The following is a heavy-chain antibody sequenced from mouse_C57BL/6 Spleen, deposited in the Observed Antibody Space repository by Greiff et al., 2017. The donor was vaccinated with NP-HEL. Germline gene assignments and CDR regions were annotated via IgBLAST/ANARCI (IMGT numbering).Heavy chain of an antibody. CDR1: GYAFSSSW. CDR3: ARDYPLFAY. J-gene: IGHJ3*01. Sequence: QVQLQQSGPELVKPGASVKISCKASGYAFSSSWMNWVKQRPGKGLEWIGRIYPGDGDTNYNGKFKGKATLTADKSSSTAYMQLSSLTSEDSAVYFCARDYPLFAYWGQGTLVTVSA. CDR2: IYPGDGDT. V-gene: IGHV1-82*01. D-gene: IGHD2-4*01.